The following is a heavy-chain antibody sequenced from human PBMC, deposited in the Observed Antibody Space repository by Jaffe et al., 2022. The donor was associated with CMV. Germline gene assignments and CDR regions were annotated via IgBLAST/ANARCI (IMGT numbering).Heavy chain of an antibody. CDR1: GFTFSSYS. Sequence: EVQLVESGGGLVKPGGSLRLSCAASGFTFSSYSMNWVRQAPGKGLEWVSSISSSSSYIYYADSVKGRFTISRDNAKNSLYLQMNSLRAEDTAVYYCARGFSGGYYYYYGMDVWGQGTTVTVSS. D-gene: IGHD5-12*01. J-gene: IGHJ6*02. CDR2: ISSSSSYI. V-gene: IGHV3-21*01. CDR3: ARGFSGGYYYYYGMDV.